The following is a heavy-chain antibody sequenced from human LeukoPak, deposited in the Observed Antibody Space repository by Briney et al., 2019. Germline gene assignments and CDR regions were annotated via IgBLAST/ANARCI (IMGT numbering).Heavy chain of an antibody. CDR3: ARVFYGDYVGVLDY. J-gene: IGHJ4*02. V-gene: IGHV3-23*01. CDR2: ISGSGGST. CDR1: GFTFSSYA. Sequence: GGSLRLSCAASGFTFSSYAMSWVRQAPGKGLEWVSAISGSGGSTYYADSVKGRFTISRDNSKNTLYLQMNSLRAEDTAVYYCARVFYGDYVGVLDYWGQGTLVTVSS. D-gene: IGHD4-17*01.